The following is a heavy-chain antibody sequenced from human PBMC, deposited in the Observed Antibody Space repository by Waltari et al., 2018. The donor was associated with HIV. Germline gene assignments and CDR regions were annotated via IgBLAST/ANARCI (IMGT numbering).Heavy chain of an antibody. V-gene: IGHV3-23*01. J-gene: IGHJ4*02. CDR3: VKVGFDGPYHTYFDY. D-gene: IGHD3-9*01. CDR1: GFTFSPYV. CDR2: ISASGHST. Sequence: DVQLLESGGGLVQPGRSLRLSCAASGFTFSPYVMNWVRQAPGKGLKWVSSISASGHSTYYADSVKGRFTISRDNSKNTLYLQMNSLRAEDTAVYYCVKVGFDGPYHTYFDYWGQGTLVTVSS.